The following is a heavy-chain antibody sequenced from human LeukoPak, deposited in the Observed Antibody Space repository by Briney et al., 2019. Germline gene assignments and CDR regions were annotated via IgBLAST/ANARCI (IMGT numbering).Heavy chain of an antibody. CDR2: ISGSGDST. J-gene: IGHJ4*02. CDR1: GFTFSSYA. V-gene: IGHV3-23*01. CDR3: AKDKEYSSSSFFGRTDY. D-gene: IGHD6-6*01. Sequence: GGSLRLSCAASGFTFSSYAMSWVRQAPGKGLEWVSAISGSGDSTYYADADSVQGRFTTSRDNSKNTLYLQMNSLSAEDTAVYYCAKDKEYSSSSFFGRTDYWGQGILVTVSS.